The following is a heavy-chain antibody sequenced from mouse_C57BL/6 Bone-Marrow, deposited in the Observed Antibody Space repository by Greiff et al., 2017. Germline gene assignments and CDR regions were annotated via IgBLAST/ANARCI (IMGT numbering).Heavy chain of an antibody. J-gene: IGHJ2*01. CDR2: IDPEDGET. V-gene: IGHV14-2*01. CDR1: GFNIKDYY. Sequence: EVQLQQSGAELVKPGASVKLSCTASGFNIKDYYMHWVKQRPEQGLEWIGRIDPEDGETKCAPKFQGKATITADTSSNTAYLQLSSLTSEDTAVYYCARPVSYYFDYWGQGTTLTVSS. CDR3: ARPVSYYFDY.